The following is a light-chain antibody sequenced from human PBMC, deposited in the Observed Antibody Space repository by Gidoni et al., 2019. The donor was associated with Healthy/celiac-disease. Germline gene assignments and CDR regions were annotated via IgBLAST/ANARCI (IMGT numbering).Light chain of an antibody. CDR2: LGS. CDR3: MRGLQTWIT. Sequence: DIAMTQSPLSLPVTPGEPASIPCRSSQSLLHSNGYNYLDWYLQKQGQSPQLLIYLGSNRASGVPDRCSGSGSGTDFTLKISRVEAEDVGVYYCMRGLQTWITFGQGTRLEIK. V-gene: IGKV2-28*01. J-gene: IGKJ5*01. CDR1: QSLLHSNGYNY.